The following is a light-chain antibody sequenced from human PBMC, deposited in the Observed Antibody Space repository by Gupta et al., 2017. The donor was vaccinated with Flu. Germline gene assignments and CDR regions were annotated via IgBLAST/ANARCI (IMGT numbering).Light chain of an antibody. J-gene: IGLJ3*02. CDR1: SRDVGGYNY. CDR3: SSYAGSNNVV. CDR2: EVN. Sequence: QSALTQPPSAAGSLGQSVTISCTAGSRDVGGYNYVSWYLQHPGRAPKLLIYEVNQRPSGVPDRFSGSKSGNTASLTVSGLQAEDEAAYFCSSYAGSNNVVFGGGTNLTVL. V-gene: IGLV2-8*01.